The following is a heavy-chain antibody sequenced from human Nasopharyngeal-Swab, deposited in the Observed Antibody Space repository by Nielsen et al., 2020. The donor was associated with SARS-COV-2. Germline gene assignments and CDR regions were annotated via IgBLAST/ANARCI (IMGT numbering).Heavy chain of an antibody. CDR1: GFTFRDYS. Sequence: GESLKISCAASGFTFRDYSMNWVRQPPGKGLEWFSSIGGFGTDIFHADSVKGRFSVFRDAANKSIYLQMRSLRAEDTAVYYCARGSVFGVANGMDVWGQGTTVTVSS. V-gene: IGHV3-21*01. CDR3: ARGSVFGVANGMDV. J-gene: IGHJ6*02. CDR2: IGGFGTDI. D-gene: IGHD3-3*01.